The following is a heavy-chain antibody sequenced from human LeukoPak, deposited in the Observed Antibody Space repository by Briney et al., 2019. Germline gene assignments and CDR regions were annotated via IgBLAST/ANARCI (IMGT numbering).Heavy chain of an antibody. V-gene: IGHV3-53*01. CDR3: ARQQLVLNNWFDP. J-gene: IGHJ5*02. Sequence: GGSLRLSCAASGFTVSSNYMSWVRQAPGKGLEWVSVIYSGGSTYYADSVKGRFTISRDNSKNTLYLQMNSLRAEDTAVYYCARQQLVLNNWFDPWGQGTLVTVSS. D-gene: IGHD6-13*01. CDR1: GFTVSSNY. CDR2: IYSGGST.